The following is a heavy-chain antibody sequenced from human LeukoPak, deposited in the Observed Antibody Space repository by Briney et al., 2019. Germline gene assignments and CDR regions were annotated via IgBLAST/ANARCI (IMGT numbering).Heavy chain of an antibody. Sequence: RESGPALAKPTQTLTLTCTFSGFSLSTSGMCVGWIRQPPGKALEWHALIDWDDDKYYTTSLKTRLTISENTSKNQLILTMTNMDPVDTATYYGARIRYGSGSYHFDYWGQGTLVTVSS. CDR3: ARIRYGSGSYHFDY. J-gene: IGHJ4*02. V-gene: IGHV2-70*01. D-gene: IGHD3-10*01. CDR2: IDWDDDK. CDR1: GFSLSTSGMC.